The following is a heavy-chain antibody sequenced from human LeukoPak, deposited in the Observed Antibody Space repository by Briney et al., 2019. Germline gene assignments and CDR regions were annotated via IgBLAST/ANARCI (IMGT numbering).Heavy chain of an antibody. Sequence: ASVKVSCKASGYTFTSYYMRWVRQAPGQGLEWMGIINPSGGSTSYAQKFQGRVTMTRDTSTSTVYMELSSLRSEDTAVYYCARGGYFDWLSRKYFDYWGQGTLVTVSS. V-gene: IGHV1-46*01. CDR1: GYTFTSYY. CDR3: ARGGYFDWLSRKYFDY. CDR2: INPSGGST. J-gene: IGHJ4*02. D-gene: IGHD3-9*01.